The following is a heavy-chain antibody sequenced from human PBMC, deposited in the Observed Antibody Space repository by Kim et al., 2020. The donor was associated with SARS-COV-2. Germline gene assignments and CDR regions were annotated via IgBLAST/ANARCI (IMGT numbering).Heavy chain of an antibody. CDR2: IWSHGRSA. D-gene: IGHD1-26*01. Sequence: GGSLRLSCAGSGFTLKSYGMHWVRQAPGKGLEWVAVIWSHGRSAYYRDSVRGRFTISKDDSKNTLYLQMNSLKVEDTAVYFCARDMSVGRPYFDDWGLGTVVTVSS. CDR1: GFTLKSYG. J-gene: IGHJ4*02. V-gene: IGHV3-33*01. CDR3: ARDMSVGRPYFDD.